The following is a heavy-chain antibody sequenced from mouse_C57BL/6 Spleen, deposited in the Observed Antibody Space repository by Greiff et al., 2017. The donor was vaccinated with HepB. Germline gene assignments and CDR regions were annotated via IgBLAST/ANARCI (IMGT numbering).Heavy chain of an antibody. CDR3: ARLRLRLWYFDY. Sequence: QVQLQQPGAELVKPGASVKMSCKASGYTFTSYWITWVKQRPGQGLEWIGDIYPGSGSTNYNEKFKSKATLTVDTSSSTAYMQLSSLTSGDSAVYCCARLRLRLWYFDYWGQGTTLTVSS. J-gene: IGHJ2*01. CDR1: GYTFTSYW. CDR2: IYPGSGST. D-gene: IGHD2-4*01. V-gene: IGHV1-55*01.